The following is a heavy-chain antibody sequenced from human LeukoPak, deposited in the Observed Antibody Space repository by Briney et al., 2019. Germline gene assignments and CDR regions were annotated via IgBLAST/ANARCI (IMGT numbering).Heavy chain of an antibody. CDR2: ISSSSSYI. Sequence: PGGSLRLSCAASGFTFSSYAMSWVRQAPGKGLEWVSSISSSSSYIYYADSVKGRFTISRDNAKNSLYLQMNSLRAEDTAVYYCARDIGGYCSGGSCYNWFDPWGQGTLVTVSS. D-gene: IGHD2-15*01. J-gene: IGHJ5*02. CDR3: ARDIGGYCSGGSCYNWFDP. CDR1: GFTFSSYA. V-gene: IGHV3-21*01.